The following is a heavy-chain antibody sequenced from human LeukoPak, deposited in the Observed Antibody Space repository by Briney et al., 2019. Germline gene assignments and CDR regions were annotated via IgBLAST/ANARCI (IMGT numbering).Heavy chain of an antibody. CDR3: AREGEYSSSSFDY. CDR1: GFTFSSYS. V-gene: IGHV3-21*01. CDR2: ISSSSSYI. J-gene: IGHJ4*02. D-gene: IGHD6-6*01. Sequence: PGGSLRLSCAASGFTFSSYSMNGVRQAPGKGLEWVSSISSSSSYIYYADSVKGRFTISRDNAKNSLYLQMNSLRAEETAVYYCAREGEYSSSSFDYWGQGTLVTVSS.